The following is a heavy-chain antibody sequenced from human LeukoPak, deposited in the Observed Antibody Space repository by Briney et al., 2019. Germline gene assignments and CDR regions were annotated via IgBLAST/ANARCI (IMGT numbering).Heavy chain of an antibody. V-gene: IGHV1-18*01. CDR3: ARDDSSANLAY. CDR2: ISAYNGNT. D-gene: IGHD3-22*01. J-gene: IGHJ4*02. Sequence: GASVKVSCKASGYTFTSYGISWVRQAPGQGLEWVGWISAYNGNTNYAQKFQGRVTMTTDISTSTAYMELRSLRSDDTAVYYCARDDSSANLAYWGQGTLVTVSS. CDR1: GYTFTSYG.